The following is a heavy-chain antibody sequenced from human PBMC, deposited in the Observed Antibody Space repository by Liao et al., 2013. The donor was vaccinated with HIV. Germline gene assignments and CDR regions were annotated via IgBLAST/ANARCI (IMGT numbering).Heavy chain of an antibody. D-gene: IGHD1-7*01. CDR3: ASGTGHLAY. Sequence: QVQLQESGPGLVKPSQTLSLTCTVSGGSIGSGSYYWNWIRKSAGKGLEWIGRIYSRGSTNYNSSLKSRITISIDGSKNQFSLRLTSVTAADTAVYYCASGTGHLAYWGQGTLVTVSS. CDR1: GGSIGSGSYY. J-gene: IGHJ4*02. CDR2: IYSRGST. V-gene: IGHV4-61*02.